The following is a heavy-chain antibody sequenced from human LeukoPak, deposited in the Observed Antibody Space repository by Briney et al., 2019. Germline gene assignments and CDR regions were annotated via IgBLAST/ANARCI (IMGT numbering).Heavy chain of an antibody. CDR1: GGSFSGYY. J-gene: IGHJ3*02. Sequence: SETLSLTCAVYGGSFSGYYWSWIRQPPGKGLEWIGEINHSGSTNYNPSLKSRVTISVDTSKNQFSLKLSSVPAADTAVYYCARTTVVTPSAFDIWGQGTMVTVSS. CDR2: INHSGST. D-gene: IGHD4-23*01. CDR3: ARTTVVTPSAFDI. V-gene: IGHV4-34*01.